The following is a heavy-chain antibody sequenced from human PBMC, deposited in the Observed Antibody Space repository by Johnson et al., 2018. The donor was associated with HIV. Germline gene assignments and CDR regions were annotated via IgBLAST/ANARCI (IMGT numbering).Heavy chain of an antibody. CDR2: ISTAGDT. J-gene: IGHJ3*02. CDR1: GFTFSSYA. V-gene: IGHV3-13*01. D-gene: IGHD3-3*01. CDR3: ARGISQPYYNFWSGYHYPDAFDI. Sequence: VQLVESGGGVVQPGGSLRLSCAASGFTFSSYAMNWVRQAPGKGLEWVSAISTAGDTYYPGSVKGRFTISREHAKNSLYLQMNSLRAGDTAVYYCARGISQPYYNFWSGYHYPDAFDIWGQGTMVTVSS.